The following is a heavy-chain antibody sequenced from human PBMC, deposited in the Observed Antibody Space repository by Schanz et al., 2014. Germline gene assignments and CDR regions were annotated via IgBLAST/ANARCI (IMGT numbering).Heavy chain of an antibody. V-gene: IGHV3-23*04. CDR2: INTGGDST. J-gene: IGHJ4*02. D-gene: IGHD1-26*01. Sequence: EVQLVESGGGLVQPGGSLRLSCAASGFTFSTYAMAWVRQAPGKGLEWVSSINTGGDSTYYADSVKGRFTISRDNSRDTVYLQMNSLRAEDTGLYFCARGGSGSHYRIDYWGQGTLVTVSS. CDR1: GFTFSTYA. CDR3: ARGGSGSHYRIDY.